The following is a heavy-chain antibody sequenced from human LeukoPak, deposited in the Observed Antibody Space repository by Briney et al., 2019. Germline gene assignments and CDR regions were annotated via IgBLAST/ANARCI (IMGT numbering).Heavy chain of an antibody. V-gene: IGHV3-53*04. Sequence: PGGSLRLSCAASGFTVSSNYMSWVRQAPGKGLEWVSVIYSGGSTYYADSVKGRFTISRHNSKNTLYLQMNSLGAEDTAVYYCAREAYYYDSSGYYQPMDYWGQGTLVTVSS. CDR1: GFTVSSNY. CDR3: AREAYYYDSSGYYQPMDY. CDR2: IYSGGST. D-gene: IGHD3-22*01. J-gene: IGHJ4*02.